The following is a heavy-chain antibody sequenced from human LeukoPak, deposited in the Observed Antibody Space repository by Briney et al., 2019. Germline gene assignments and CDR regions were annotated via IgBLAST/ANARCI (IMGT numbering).Heavy chain of an antibody. CDR2: IYYSGST. D-gene: IGHD5-12*01. CDR1: GGSTSGYY. J-gene: IGHJ4*02. V-gene: IGHV4-59*08. CDR3: ARQWGSGYLYYFDY. Sequence: PSETLSLTCTVSGGSTSGYYWSWIRQPPGKGLEWIGYIYYSGSTNYNPSLKSRVTISVDTSKNQFSLKLNSVTAADTAVYYCARQWGSGYLYYFDYWGQGTLVTVSS.